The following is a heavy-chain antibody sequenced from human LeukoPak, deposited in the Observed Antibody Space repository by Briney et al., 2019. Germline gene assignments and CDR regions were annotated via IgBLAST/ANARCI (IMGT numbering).Heavy chain of an antibody. J-gene: IGHJ4*02. CDR1: GYTFTSYD. D-gene: IGHD3-9*01. CDR3: ARGRLRYFDWLPDY. V-gene: IGHV1-8*01. CDR2: MNPNSGNT. Sequence: ASVKVSCKASGYTFTSYDINWVRQATGQGLEWMGWMNPNSGNTGYAQKFQGRVTMTRNTSISTAYMELSSLRSEDTAVDYCARGRLRYFDWLPDYWGQGTLVTVSS.